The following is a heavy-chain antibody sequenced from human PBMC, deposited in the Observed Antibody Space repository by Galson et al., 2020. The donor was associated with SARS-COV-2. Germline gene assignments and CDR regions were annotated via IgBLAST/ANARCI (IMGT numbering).Heavy chain of an antibody. CDR1: GTSISSGSYS. D-gene: IGHD3-10*01. J-gene: IGHJ4*02. Sequence: SETLSLTCAVSGTSISSGSYSWNWIRQPPGKGLEWIGSMHYSGNTYYNPSLKSQVTISVDTSKDQFSLKLTSVTAADTAVYYCARHAWFGELLAPFDYWGQGTTVTIS. CDR2: MHYSGNT. CDR3: ARHAWFGELLAPFDY. V-gene: IGHV4-30-2*03.